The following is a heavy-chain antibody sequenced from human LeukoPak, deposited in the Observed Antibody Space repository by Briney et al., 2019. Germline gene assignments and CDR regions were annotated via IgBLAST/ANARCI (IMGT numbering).Heavy chain of an antibody. V-gene: IGHV3-11*04. J-gene: IGHJ4*02. CDR1: GFTFSEYY. CDR2: INSSGSNI. Sequence: PGGSLRLSCAASGFTFSEYYMSWIRQAPGKGLEWVSYINSSGSNIYYADSMKGRFTISRDNAKNSLYLQMNSLREEDTAVYYLARPTEPQVDIVADYWGQGTLVTVSS. CDR3: ARPTEPQVDIVADY. D-gene: IGHD5-12*01.